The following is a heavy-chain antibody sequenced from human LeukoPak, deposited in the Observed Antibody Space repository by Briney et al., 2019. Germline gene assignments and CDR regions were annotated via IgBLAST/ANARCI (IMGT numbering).Heavy chain of an antibody. CDR3: ARGSSDFDSNFSNWYFDP. CDR2: IYHSGSA. D-gene: IGHD4-11*01. V-gene: IGHV4-30-2*01. CDR1: GGSISSGGYS. Sequence: PSETLSLTCAVSGGSISSGGYSWSWIRQPPGKGLEWIGYIYHSGSAYYNPSLKSRVTISVDRSKNQFSLKLSSVTAADTAVYYCARGSSDFDSNFSNWYFDPWGRGTLVTASS. J-gene: IGHJ2*01.